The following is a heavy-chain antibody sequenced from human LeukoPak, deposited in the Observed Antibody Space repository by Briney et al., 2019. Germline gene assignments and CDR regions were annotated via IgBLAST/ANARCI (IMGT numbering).Heavy chain of an antibody. J-gene: IGHJ4*02. CDR1: GFTFSSYW. D-gene: IGHD3-22*01. Sequence: GGSLRLSXAASGFTFSSYWMHWVRQAPGKGMVWISRINSDGSSTSYADSVKGRFTISRDNAKNTLYLQMNSLRAEDTAVYCCARDYYDSSGYFDGLNYWGQGTLVTVSS. CDR3: ARDYYDSSGYFDGLNY. CDR2: INSDGSST. V-gene: IGHV3-74*01.